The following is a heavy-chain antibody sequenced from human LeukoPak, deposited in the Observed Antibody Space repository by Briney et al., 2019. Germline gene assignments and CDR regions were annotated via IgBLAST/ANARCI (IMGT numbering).Heavy chain of an antibody. CDR1: GFTFSSYS. D-gene: IGHD5-24*01. CDR2: ISSSSSTI. J-gene: IGHJ6*02. Sequence: HPGGSLRLSCAASGFTFSSYSMNWVRQAPGKGLEWVSYISSSSSTIYYADSVKGRFTISRDNAKNSLYLQMNSLRAEDTAVYYCAREMATISDGMDVWGQGTTATVSS. V-gene: IGHV3-48*04. CDR3: AREMATISDGMDV.